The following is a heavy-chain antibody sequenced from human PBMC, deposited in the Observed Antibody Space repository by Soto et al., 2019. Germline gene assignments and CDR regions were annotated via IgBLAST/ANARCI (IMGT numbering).Heavy chain of an antibody. D-gene: IGHD6-13*01. V-gene: IGHV4-34*01. CDR2: INHSGST. CDR1: GGSFSGYY. CDR3: ARGIAAAGTNFDY. J-gene: IGHJ4*02. Sequence: QVQLQQWGAGLLKPSETLSLTCAVYGGSFSGYYWSWIRQPPGKGLEWIGEINHSGSTNYNPSLKSRVTISVDTSKNQFSLKLSSVTAAATAVYYCARGIAAAGTNFDYWGQGTLVTVSS.